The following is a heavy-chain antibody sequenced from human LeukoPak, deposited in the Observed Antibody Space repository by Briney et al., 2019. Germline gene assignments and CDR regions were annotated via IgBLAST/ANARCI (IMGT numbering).Heavy chain of an antibody. Sequence: GASVKVSCKASGYTFTGYYMHWVRQAPGQGLEWMGWINPNSGGRNYAQKFQGRVTMTRDTSISTAYMGLSRLRSDDTAVYYCARFRYYGSGSYSELYYFDYRGQGTLVTVSS. CDR2: INPNSGGR. CDR3: ARFRYYGSGSYSELYYFDY. CDR1: GYTFTGYY. D-gene: IGHD3-10*01. J-gene: IGHJ4*02. V-gene: IGHV1-2*02.